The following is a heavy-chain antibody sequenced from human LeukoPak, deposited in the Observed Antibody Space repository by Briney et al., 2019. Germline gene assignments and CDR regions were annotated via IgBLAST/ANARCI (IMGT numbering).Heavy chain of an antibody. Sequence: GGSLRLSCAASGFTVSSNYMTWVRQAPGKGLEWVSVIYSDGSTFYADSVKDRFTISRDNSKNTLYLQMDSLRAEDTAVYYCARLPRSWGQGTLVTVSS. CDR2: IYSDGST. J-gene: IGHJ5*02. V-gene: IGHV3-66*02. CDR1: GFTVSSNY. CDR3: ARLPRS.